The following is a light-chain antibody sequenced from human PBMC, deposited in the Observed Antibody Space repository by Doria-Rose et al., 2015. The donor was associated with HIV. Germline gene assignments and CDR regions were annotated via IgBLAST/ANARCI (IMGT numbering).Light chain of an antibody. Sequence: DIQTTQSPSSLSASVGDRVTITCRASQTISDYLNWYQQKPGRAPKLLIYATSNLQTGVPSRFSGSGSGTDFTLTISSLRPEDFATYYCQQSYSIPRYTFGQGTKLEFK. J-gene: IGKJ2*01. CDR2: ATS. CDR1: QTISDY. CDR3: QQSYSIPRYT. V-gene: IGKV1-39*01.